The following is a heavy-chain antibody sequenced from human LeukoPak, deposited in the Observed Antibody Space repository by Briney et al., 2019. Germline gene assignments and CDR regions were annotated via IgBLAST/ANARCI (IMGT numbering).Heavy chain of an antibody. D-gene: IGHD6-13*01. CDR3: AREPIIAAAGSHFDY. Sequence: SETLSLTCAVYGGSSSGYYWSWIRQPPGKGLEWIGEISHSGSTNYNPSLKSRVTISVDTSKNQFSLKLSSVTAADTAVYYCAREPIIAAAGSHFDYWGQGTLVTVSS. V-gene: IGHV4-34*01. CDR1: GGSSSGYY. J-gene: IGHJ4*02. CDR2: ISHSGST.